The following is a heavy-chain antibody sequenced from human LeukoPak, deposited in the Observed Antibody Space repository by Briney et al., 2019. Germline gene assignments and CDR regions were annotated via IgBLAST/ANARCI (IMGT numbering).Heavy chain of an antibody. Sequence: PSETLSLTCTVSGGSISSYYWSWIRQPPGKGLEWIGYIYYSGSTNYNPSLKSRVTISVDTSKNQFSLKLSSVTAADTAVYYCSRDLAHYYGSGRAFDIWGQAKMVPVFS. CDR1: GGSISSYY. D-gene: IGHD3-10*01. CDR2: IYYSGST. J-gene: IGHJ3*02. V-gene: IGHV4-59*01. CDR3: SRDLAHYYGSGRAFDI.